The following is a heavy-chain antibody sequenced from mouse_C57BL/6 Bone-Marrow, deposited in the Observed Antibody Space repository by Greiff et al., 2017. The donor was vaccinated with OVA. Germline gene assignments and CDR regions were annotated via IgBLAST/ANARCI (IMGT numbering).Heavy chain of an antibody. Sequence: QVQLQQSGAELVKPGASVKLSCKASGYTFTSYWMHWVKQRPGQGLEWIGMIHPNSGSTNYNEKFKSKATLTVDKSSSTAYMQLSSLTSEDSAVYYCARPRVLPFDYWGQGTTLTVSS. J-gene: IGHJ2*01. CDR1: GYTFTSYW. CDR2: IHPNSGST. D-gene: IGHD1-1*01. V-gene: IGHV1-64*01. CDR3: ARPRVLPFDY.